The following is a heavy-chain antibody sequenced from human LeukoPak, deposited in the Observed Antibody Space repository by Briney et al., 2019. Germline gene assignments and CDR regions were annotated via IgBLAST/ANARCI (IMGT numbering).Heavy chain of an antibody. CDR3: AKKVSPITMVRGVETDY. D-gene: IGHD3-10*01. CDR2: INSDGSST. V-gene: IGHV3-74*01. CDR1: GFTFSRYW. J-gene: IGHJ4*02. Sequence: GGSLRLSCAASGFTFSRYWMHWVRQAPGKGLVWVSRINSDGSSTSYAASVKGRFTISRDNAKNTLYLQTNSLRAEDTAIYYCAKKVSPITMVRGVETDYWGQGTLVTVSS.